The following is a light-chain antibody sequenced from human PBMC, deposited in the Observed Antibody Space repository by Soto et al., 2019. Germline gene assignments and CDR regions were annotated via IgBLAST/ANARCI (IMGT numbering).Light chain of an antibody. V-gene: IGKV1-39*01. Sequence: DIQITQSPSSLSASVGDRVTITCRASQSISTYLHWYQQKPGKAPNLLIYAASTLQSGVPSRFSGSGSGTDFTLTISRLEPEDFAVYYCQQCGSSPWTFGQGTKVDIK. CDR2: AAS. CDR3: QQCGSSPWT. J-gene: IGKJ1*01. CDR1: QSISTY.